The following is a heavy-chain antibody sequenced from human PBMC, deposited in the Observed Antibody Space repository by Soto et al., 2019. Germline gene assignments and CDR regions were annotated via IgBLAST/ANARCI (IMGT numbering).Heavy chain of an antibody. D-gene: IGHD2-2*01. J-gene: IGHJ4*02. CDR1: GFTFSSYA. V-gene: IGHV3-30-3*01. CDR3: ARARLDTPALDY. CDR2: ISKDGSNK. Sequence: QVQLVESGGGVVQPGRSLRLSCAASGFTFSSYAMHWVRQAPGKGLERVAVISKDGSNKYYAGSVKGRFTISRDNSKNPRYLQINSLRAEDTAVYSCARARLDTPALDYWGQGTLVTVSS.